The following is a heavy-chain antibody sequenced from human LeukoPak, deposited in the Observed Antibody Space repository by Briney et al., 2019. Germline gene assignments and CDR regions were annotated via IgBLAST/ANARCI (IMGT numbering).Heavy chain of an antibody. Sequence: GASVKVSCKASGYTFTSYGISWVRQAPGQGLEWMGWISAYNGNINYAQKLQGRVTMTTDTSTSTAYMELRSLRSDDTAVYYCARVSDGSGSYYQHYFDYWGQGTLVTVSS. V-gene: IGHV1-18*01. D-gene: IGHD3-10*01. CDR3: ARVSDGSGSYYQHYFDY. CDR1: GYTFTSYG. CDR2: ISAYNGNI. J-gene: IGHJ4*02.